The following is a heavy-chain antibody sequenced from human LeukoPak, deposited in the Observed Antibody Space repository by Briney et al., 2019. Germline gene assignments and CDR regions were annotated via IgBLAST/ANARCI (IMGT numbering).Heavy chain of an antibody. V-gene: IGHV1-2*02. J-gene: IGHJ3*02. CDR2: INPNSGGT. Sequence: ASVKVSCKASGYTFTGYYMHWVRQAPGQGLEWMGWINPNSGGTNYAQKFQGRVTMTRDTSISTAYMELSRLRSDDTAVYYCARNAVLYSSGSDAFGIWGQGTMVTVSS. CDR3: ARNAVLYSSGSDAFGI. D-gene: IGHD6-19*01. CDR1: GYTFTGYY.